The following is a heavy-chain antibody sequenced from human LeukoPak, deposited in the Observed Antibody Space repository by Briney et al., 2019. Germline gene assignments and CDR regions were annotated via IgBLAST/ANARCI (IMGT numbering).Heavy chain of an antibody. Sequence: PGRSLRLSCAASGFTFSSYGMHWVRQAPGEGLEWVAVIWYDGSNKYYADSVKGRFTISRDNSKNTLYLQMNSLRAEDTAVYYCAREGVGDGAFDIWGQGTMVTVSS. CDR2: IWYDGSNK. D-gene: IGHD3-16*01. CDR3: AREGVGDGAFDI. V-gene: IGHV3-33*01. J-gene: IGHJ3*02. CDR1: GFTFSSYG.